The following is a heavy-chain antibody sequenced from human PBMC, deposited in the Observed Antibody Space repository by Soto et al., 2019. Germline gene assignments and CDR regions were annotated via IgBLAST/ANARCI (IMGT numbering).Heavy chain of an antibody. Sequence: VRVVQSGAEVRKAGSSVKVSCTASGDPSSDSAIGWLRQAPGQGLEWMGGINPNFGSAIYAQKFQGRTTITAHYMELNDLRSEDTAIYFCATYYTAVAYFANWGQGTLVTVSS. CDR1: GDPSSDSA. CDR2: INPNFGSA. V-gene: IGHV1-69*01. CDR3: ATYYTAVAYFAN. J-gene: IGHJ4*02. D-gene: IGHD5-18*01.